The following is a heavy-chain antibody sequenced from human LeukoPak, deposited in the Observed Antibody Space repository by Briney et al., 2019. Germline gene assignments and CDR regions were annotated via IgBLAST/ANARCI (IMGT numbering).Heavy chain of an antibody. CDR1: GFTFSSYA. CDR3: AKDGLPSDGDYGPFRYYYGMDV. J-gene: IGHJ6*02. V-gene: IGHV3-23*01. Sequence: GGSPRLSCAASGFTFSSYAMSWVRQAPGKGLEWVSAISGSGGSTYYADSVKGRFTISRDNSKNTLYLQMNSLRAEDTAVYYCAKDGLPSDGDYGPFRYYYGMDVWGQGTTVTVSS. D-gene: IGHD4-17*01. CDR2: ISGSGGST.